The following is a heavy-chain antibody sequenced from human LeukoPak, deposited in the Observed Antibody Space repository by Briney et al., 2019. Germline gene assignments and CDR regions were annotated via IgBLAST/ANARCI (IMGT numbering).Heavy chain of an antibody. V-gene: IGHV4-39*07. D-gene: IGHD6-19*01. CDR2: IYYSGST. CDR1: GGSMCGSSYY. Sequence: SETLSLTCTVSGGSMCGSSYYWGWIRQPPGKGLEWIGSIYYSGSTYYNPSLKSRVTISVDTSKNQFSLKLSSVTAADTAVYYCARVRSAVAASYYFDYWGQGTLVTVSS. CDR3: ARVRSAVAASYYFDY. J-gene: IGHJ4*02.